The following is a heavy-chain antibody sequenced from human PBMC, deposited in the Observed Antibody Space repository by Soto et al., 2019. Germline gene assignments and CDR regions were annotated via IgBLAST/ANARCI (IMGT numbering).Heavy chain of an antibody. V-gene: IGHV1-8*01. CDR2: MNPNSGNT. J-gene: IGHJ4*02. CDR3: ARGRDYYDSSGYYSLLFDY. Sequence: ASVKVSCKASGYTFTSYDINWVRQATGQGLEWMGWMNPNSGNTGYAQKFQGRVTMTRNTSISTAYMELSSLRSEDTAVYYCARGRDYYDSSGYYSLLFDYWGQRTLVIVSS. CDR1: GYTFTSYD. D-gene: IGHD3-22*01.